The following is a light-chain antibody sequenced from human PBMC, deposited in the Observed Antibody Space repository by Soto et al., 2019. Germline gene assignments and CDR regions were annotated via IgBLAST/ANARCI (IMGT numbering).Light chain of an antibody. CDR2: DAS. V-gene: IGKV3-11*01. CDR1: QSVSSD. J-gene: IGKJ2*01. Sequence: EIVLTQSPATLSLSPGERATLSCRASQSVSSDLAWYQQKPGQAPRLLIYDASNSATGIPARFSGSGSGTDFTLTISSLEPEDCAVYYCQQRSKWPQLYTFGQGTKLEIK. CDR3: QQRSKWPQLYT.